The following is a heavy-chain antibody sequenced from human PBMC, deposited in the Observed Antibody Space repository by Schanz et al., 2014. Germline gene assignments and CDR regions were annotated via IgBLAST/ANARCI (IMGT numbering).Heavy chain of an antibody. CDR3: ARKVVATIGGYYDN. CDR2: MNESHSTI. D-gene: IGHD5-12*01. CDR1: GFSFSSYA. J-gene: IGHJ4*02. V-gene: IGHV3-23*01. Sequence: EVQLLESGGGLVEPGGSLRLSCAASGFSFSSYAMGWVRQARGKGLEWVTAMNESHSTIYYADSVRGRFTISRDNAENTLFLQMNSLRAEDTAVYDCARKVVATIGGYYDNWGQGTLVIVSS.